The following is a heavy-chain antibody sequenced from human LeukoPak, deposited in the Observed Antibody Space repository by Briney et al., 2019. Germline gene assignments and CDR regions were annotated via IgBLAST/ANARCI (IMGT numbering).Heavy chain of an antibody. D-gene: IGHD1-14*01. Sequence: PGGSLRLSCAASGFTFSSYWMHWVRQAPGKGLVWVSRINSDGSSTSYADSVKGRFTISRDNAKDTLYLQMNSLRAEDTAMYFCARQMRGGRIPLLDYWGPGILVIVSS. CDR1: GFTFSSYW. CDR2: INSDGSST. CDR3: ARQMRGGRIPLLDY. V-gene: IGHV3-74*01. J-gene: IGHJ4*02.